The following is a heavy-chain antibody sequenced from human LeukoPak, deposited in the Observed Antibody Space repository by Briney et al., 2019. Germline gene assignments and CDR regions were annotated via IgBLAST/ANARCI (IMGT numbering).Heavy chain of an antibody. CDR1: GFTVSSNY. Sequence: GGSLRLSCAASGFTVSSNYMSWVRQAPGKGLEWVSVIYSGGSIYYADSVKGRFTISRDNAKNSLYLQMNSLRAEDTAVYYCARAGPVTGYSSGWYEGWFDPWGQGTLVTVSS. CDR3: ARAGPVTGYSSGWYEGWFDP. D-gene: IGHD6-19*01. J-gene: IGHJ5*02. CDR2: IYSGGSI. V-gene: IGHV3-66*01.